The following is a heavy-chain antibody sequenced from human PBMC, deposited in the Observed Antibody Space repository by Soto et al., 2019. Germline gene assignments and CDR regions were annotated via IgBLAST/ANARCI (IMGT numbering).Heavy chain of an antibody. CDR1: GDSVTSSNYY. CDR3: ARGRGIAVAVFDY. V-gene: IGHV4-61*01. D-gene: IGHD6-19*01. Sequence: QVQLQESGPGLVKPSETLSLTCTVSGDSVTSSNYYWSWIRQPPGKGLEWIGYIYFSGGTNYYPARWSVVTLSVVRSRNHISLNRPSVTAADTAIYYCARGRGIAVAVFDYWGRGALVTVSS. J-gene: IGHJ5*01. CDR2: IYFSGGT.